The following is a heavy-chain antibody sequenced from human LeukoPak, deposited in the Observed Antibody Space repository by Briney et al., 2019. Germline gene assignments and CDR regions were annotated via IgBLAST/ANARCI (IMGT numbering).Heavy chain of an antibody. D-gene: IGHD1-20*01. Sequence: ASVKVSCKASGYTFTSYYMHWVRQAPGQGLEWMGIINPSGGGTNYAQNFQGRVTMTRDTSTSTVYMGLSSLRSKDTAMYYCARDNSRNSNDYWGQGTLVTVSS. CDR1: GYTFTSYY. V-gene: IGHV1-46*01. CDR3: ARDNSRNSNDY. J-gene: IGHJ4*02. CDR2: INPSGGGT.